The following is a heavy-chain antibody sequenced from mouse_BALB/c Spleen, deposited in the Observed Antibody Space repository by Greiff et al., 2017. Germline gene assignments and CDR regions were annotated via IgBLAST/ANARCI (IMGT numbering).Heavy chain of an antibody. CDR3: ARDRETTTVVAPAY. Sequence: DVQLVESGGGLVKPGGSLKLSCAASGFTFSDYYMYWVRQTPEKRLEWVATISDGGSYTYYPDSVKGRFTISRDNAKNNLYLQMSSLKSEDTAMYYCARDRETTTVVAPAYWGQGTLVTVSA. CDR1: GFTFSDYY. J-gene: IGHJ3*01. CDR2: ISDGGSYT. V-gene: IGHV5-4*02. D-gene: IGHD1-1*01.